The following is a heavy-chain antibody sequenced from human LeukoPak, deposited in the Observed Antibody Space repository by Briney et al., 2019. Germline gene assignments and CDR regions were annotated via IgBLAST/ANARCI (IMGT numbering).Heavy chain of an antibody. CDR3: ASGYCSGGSCYEGWFDP. V-gene: IGHV1-46*01. CDR1: GYTFTSYY. D-gene: IGHD2-15*01. J-gene: IGHJ5*02. CDR2: INPSGGST. Sequence: ASVKVSCKASGYTFTSYYMHWVRQAPGQGLEWMGIINPSGGSTSYAQKFQGRVTMTRDTSTSTVYMELSSLRSDDTAVYYCASGYCSGGSCYEGWFDPWGQGTLVTVSS.